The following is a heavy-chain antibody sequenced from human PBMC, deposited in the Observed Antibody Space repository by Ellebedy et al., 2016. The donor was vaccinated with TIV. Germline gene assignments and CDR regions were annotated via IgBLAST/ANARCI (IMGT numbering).Heavy chain of an antibody. J-gene: IGHJ4*02. D-gene: IGHD6-19*01. CDR1: GFTFSTYG. CDR3: ASAGGSGWYYNNYYFDY. V-gene: IGHV3-21*01. Sequence: GESLKISXAASGFTFSTYGMNWVRQAPGKGLEWVSSISSSSSYIYYADSVKGRFTISRDNAKNSLYLQINSLRAEDTAIYYCASAGGSGWYYNNYYFDYWGQGTLVTVSS. CDR2: ISSSSSYI.